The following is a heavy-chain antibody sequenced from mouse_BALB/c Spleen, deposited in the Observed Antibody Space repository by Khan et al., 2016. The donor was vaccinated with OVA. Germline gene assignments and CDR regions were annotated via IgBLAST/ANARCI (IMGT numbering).Heavy chain of an antibody. CDR1: GYSFTSYY. V-gene: IGHV1S135*01. CDR2: VDPFSGGT. Sequence: IQLVQSGPELMKPGASVKISCKASGYSFTSYYLHWVMQSHGESLEWIGYVDPFSGGTTYNQKFKGKATLTVDKSSSTAYMHLSNLTSEDSAVYDCTRHGYVAWFTYWGQGTLVTVSA. J-gene: IGHJ3*01. D-gene: IGHD2-2*01. CDR3: TRHGYVAWFTY.